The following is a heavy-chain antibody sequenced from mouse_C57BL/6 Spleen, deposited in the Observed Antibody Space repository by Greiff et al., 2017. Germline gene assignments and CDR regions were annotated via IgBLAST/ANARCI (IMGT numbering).Heavy chain of an antibody. V-gene: IGHV1-26*01. D-gene: IGHD1-1*01. CDR3: ARIHYGSSYSFDY. CDR1: GYTFTDYY. CDR2: INPNNGGT. Sequence: EVQLQQSGPELVKPGASVKISCKASGYTFTDYYMNWVKQSHGKSLEWIGDINPNNGGTSYNQKFKGKATLTVDKSSSTAYMELRSLTSEDSAVYYCARIHYGSSYSFDYWGQGTTLTVSS. J-gene: IGHJ2*01.